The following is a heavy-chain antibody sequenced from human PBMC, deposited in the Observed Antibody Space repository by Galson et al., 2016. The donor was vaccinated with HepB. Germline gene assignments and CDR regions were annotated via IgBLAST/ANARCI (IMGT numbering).Heavy chain of an antibody. CDR1: GFTFNNYA. V-gene: IGHV3-23*01. J-gene: IGHJ4*02. CDR3: AKGGQKFDYATRYCDY. Sequence: SLRLSCAASGFTFNNYAMSWVRQAPGKGLEWVSIISSSGGDTFYADSVKGRLTISRDSSKNTLYLQMNSLRAEDTAVYHCAKGGQKFDYATRYCDYWGQGTLVTVSS. D-gene: IGHD2-8*01. CDR2: ISSSGGDT.